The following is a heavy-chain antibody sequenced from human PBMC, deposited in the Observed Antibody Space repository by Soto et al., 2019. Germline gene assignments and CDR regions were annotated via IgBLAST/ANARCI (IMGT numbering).Heavy chain of an antibody. D-gene: IGHD2-8*01. CDR2: MYYSRST. Sequence: ASETLSLTCTVSGGSISSDTNYWAWIRQPPGKGLEWIGSMYYSRSTYYNPSLKSRVTISADTSKNQFSLKLSSVTAADTAVKLCVRRGRTSHGDWFDLWGQGILVTVSS. CDR1: GGSISSDTNY. J-gene: IGHJ5*02. V-gene: IGHV4-39*01. CDR3: VRRGRTSHGDWFDL.